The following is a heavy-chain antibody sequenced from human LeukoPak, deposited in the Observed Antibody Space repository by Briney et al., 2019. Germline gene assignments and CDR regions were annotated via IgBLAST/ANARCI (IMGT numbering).Heavy chain of an antibody. D-gene: IGHD3-3*01. J-gene: IGHJ5*02. CDR2: MNPNSGNT. CDR1: GYTFTSYD. Sequence: ASVKVSCKASGYTFTSYDINWVRQATGQGLEWMGWMNPNSGNTGYAQKFQGRVTMTRNTSISTAYMELSSLRSEDTAVYHCARGSIITIFGVVITRNWFDPWGQGTLVTVSS. V-gene: IGHV1-8*01. CDR3: ARGSIITIFGVVITRNWFDP.